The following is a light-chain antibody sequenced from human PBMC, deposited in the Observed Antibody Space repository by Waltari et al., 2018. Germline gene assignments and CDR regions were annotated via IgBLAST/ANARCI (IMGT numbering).Light chain of an antibody. CDR3: QQSFTTPFT. Sequence: DIQMTQSPASLSVSEGDRVTITCRASQIIRNYLNWYQQKPREDPKLLSYSGSSVESGVPSRVRGSGSGTDFTLTINGLQPEDVATYYCQQSFTTPFTFGPGTKVDIK. CDR2: SGS. CDR1: QIIRNY. V-gene: IGKV1-39*01. J-gene: IGKJ3*01.